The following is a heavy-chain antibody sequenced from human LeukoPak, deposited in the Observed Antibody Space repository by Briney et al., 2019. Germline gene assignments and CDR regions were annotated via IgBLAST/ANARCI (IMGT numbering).Heavy chain of an antibody. CDR2: IYYSGST. D-gene: IGHD5-18*01. CDR1: GGSISSGGYY. J-gene: IGHJ2*01. V-gene: IGHV4-31*03. CDR3: ARGRVYSYGPSTSNWYFDL. Sequence: SETLSLTCTVSGGSISSGGYYWSWIRQHPGKCLEWIGYIYYSGSTYYNPSLKSRVTISVDTSKNQFSLKLSSVTAADTAVYYCARGRVYSYGPSTSNWYFDLWGRGTLVTVSS.